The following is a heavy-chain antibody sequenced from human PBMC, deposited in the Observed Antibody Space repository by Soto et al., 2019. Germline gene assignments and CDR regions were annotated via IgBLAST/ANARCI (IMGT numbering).Heavy chain of an antibody. CDR1: GESYGPYH. CDR2: VSHMGVS. V-gene: IGHV4-34*01. CDR3: AKSWDIVVVVAADGMDV. J-gene: IGHJ6*02. D-gene: IGHD2-15*01. Sequence: SETLSLTCDVSGESYGPYHWAWIRQSPGKGLEWIGEVSHMGVSNYNPALKHRVTISVDTPKKQISLRLTSVTAADTAVYYCAKSWDIVVVVAADGMDVWGQGTTVTVSS.